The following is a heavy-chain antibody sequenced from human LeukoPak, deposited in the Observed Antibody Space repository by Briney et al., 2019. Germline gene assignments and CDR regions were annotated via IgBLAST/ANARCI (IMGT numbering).Heavy chain of an antibody. V-gene: IGHV3-30*18. CDR2: ISYDGSYK. D-gene: IGHD2-2*01. CDR1: GFTFSSFG. CDR3: ANDLGVPAAQRQGYYYGMDV. Sequence: GRSLRLSCAASGFTFSSFGMHWVRQAPGKGLEWVAAISYDGSYKSSADSVKGRFTISRDNSKNMLYLQMNSLRVEDTAVYYCANDLGVPAAQRQGYYYGMDVWGQGTTVTVSS. J-gene: IGHJ6*02.